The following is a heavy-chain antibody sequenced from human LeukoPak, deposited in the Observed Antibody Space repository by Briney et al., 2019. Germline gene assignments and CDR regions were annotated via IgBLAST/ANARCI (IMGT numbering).Heavy chain of an antibody. CDR1: GGSISSSSYY. Sequence: PSETLSLTCTVSGGSISSSSYYWGWIRQPPGKGLEWIGSIYYSGSTHYNPSLKSRVTISVDTSKNQFSLKLSSVTAADTAVYYCATLGTPHSYYYYYMDVWGKGTTVTVSS. V-gene: IGHV4-39*01. CDR3: ATLGTPHSYYYYYMDV. J-gene: IGHJ6*03. D-gene: IGHD1-1*01. CDR2: IYYSGST.